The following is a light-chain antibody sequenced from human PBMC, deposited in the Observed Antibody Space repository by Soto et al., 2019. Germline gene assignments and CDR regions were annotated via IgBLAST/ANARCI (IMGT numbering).Light chain of an antibody. V-gene: IGKV1-5*01. CDR2: DVS. Sequence: DIQMTQSPTSVSASVGDRVTITCRASQDIGNWLAWYQQRPGKAPKLLIYDVSSLQSGVPSRFSGSGSGTEFTLTISSLQPDDFATYYCQHYKMYSPWTFGQGTKVEIK. CDR1: QDIGNW. J-gene: IGKJ1*01. CDR3: QHYKMYSPWT.